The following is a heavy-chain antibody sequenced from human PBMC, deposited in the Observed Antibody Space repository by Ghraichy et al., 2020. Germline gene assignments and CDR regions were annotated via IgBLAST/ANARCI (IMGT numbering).Heavy chain of an antibody. V-gene: IGHV1-69*13. CDR3: ARTLTMVRGVIKGYFDY. CDR1: GGTFSSYA. J-gene: IGHJ4*02. CDR2: IIPIFGTA. D-gene: IGHD3-10*01. Sequence: SVKVSCKASGGTFSSYAISWVRQAPGQGLEWMGGIIPIFGTANYAQKFQGRVTITADESTSTAYMELSSLRSEDTAMYYCARTLTMVRGVIKGYFDYWGQGTLVTVSS.